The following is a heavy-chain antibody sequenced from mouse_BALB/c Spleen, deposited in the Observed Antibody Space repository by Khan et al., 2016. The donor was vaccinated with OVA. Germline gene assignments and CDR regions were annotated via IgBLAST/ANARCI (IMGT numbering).Heavy chain of an antibody. V-gene: IGHV2-9*02. J-gene: IGHJ3*01. CDR2: IWTGGIT. D-gene: IGHD2-4*01. Sequence: QVQLKESGPGLVAPSQSLSITCTVSGFSLSNYGIHWVRQPPGKGLEWLGVIWTGGITNYNSALMSRLIISKDNSKSQVFLKMNRLQTDDTAIYYCARSYDYDLGGFAYWGQGTLVTVST. CDR1: GFSLSNYG. CDR3: ARSYDYDLGGFAY.